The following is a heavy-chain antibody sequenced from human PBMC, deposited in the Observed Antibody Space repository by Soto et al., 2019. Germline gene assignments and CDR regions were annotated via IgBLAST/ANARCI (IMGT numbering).Heavy chain of an antibody. D-gene: IGHD2-2*01. Sequence: GESLKISCKGSGYSFTSYWIGWVRQMPGKGLEWMGIIYPGDSDTRYSPSFQGQVTISADKSISTAYLQWSSLKASDTAMYYCARSDCSSTSCYVNNWFDPWGQGTLVTVSS. CDR2: IYPGDSDT. CDR3: ARSDCSSTSCYVNNWFDP. CDR1: GYSFTSYW. J-gene: IGHJ5*02. V-gene: IGHV5-51*01.